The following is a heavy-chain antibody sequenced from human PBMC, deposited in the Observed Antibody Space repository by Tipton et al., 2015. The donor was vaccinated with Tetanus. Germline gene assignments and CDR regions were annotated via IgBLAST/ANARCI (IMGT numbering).Heavy chain of an antibody. CDR1: GGSTRDFY. D-gene: IGHD2-15*01. V-gene: IGHV4-4*07. Sequence: TLSLTCTVSGGSTRDFYWTWIRQAAGKRLEWIGRIYTSRITIYNPSLKSRVSMSMDTSRNQFSLELSSVTAADTAVYYCARVLRFSASGGWDDAFDLWGQGTLATVSS. CDR2: IYTSRIT. J-gene: IGHJ3*01. CDR3: ARVLRFSASGGWDDAFDL.